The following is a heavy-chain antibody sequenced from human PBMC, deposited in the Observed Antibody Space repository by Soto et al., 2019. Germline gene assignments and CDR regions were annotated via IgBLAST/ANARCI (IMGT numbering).Heavy chain of an antibody. J-gene: IGHJ5*02. Sequence: PGGSLRLSXSASGFTFSEYSMHWVRQAPGKGLQYVSTISSDGDITYYADSVKGRFTISRDNSKNTLYLQMNSLRPEDTAVYYCVKVSTFYDILTGYYSTNFFDPWGQGTLVTV. D-gene: IGHD3-9*01. CDR3: VKVSTFYDILTGYYSTNFFDP. V-gene: IGHV3-64D*06. CDR1: GFTFSEYS. CDR2: ISSDGDIT.